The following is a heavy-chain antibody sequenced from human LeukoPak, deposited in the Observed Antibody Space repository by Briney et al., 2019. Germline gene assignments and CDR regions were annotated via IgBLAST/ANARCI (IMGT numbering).Heavy chain of an antibody. V-gene: IGHV4-59*08. CDR3: ARHRAYSSSSPFDY. D-gene: IGHD6-6*01. CDR2: IYYTGST. CDR1: GGSISGLY. Sequence: KPSETLSLTCSVPGGSISGLYWSWIPQPPRKGMEWIGYIYYTGSTNYNPSLKSRVTMFVDMSKNQFSLRLSSVTAADTAVYYCARHRAYSSSSPFDYWGQGTLVTVSS. J-gene: IGHJ4*02.